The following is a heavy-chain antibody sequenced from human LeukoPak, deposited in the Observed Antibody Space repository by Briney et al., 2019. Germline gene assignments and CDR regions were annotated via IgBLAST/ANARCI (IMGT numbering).Heavy chain of an antibody. CDR3: ARDIGGYSYGVDY. V-gene: IGHV1-69*04. CDR2: IIPILGIA. D-gene: IGHD5-18*01. CDR1: GGTFSSYA. Sequence: SVKVSCRASGGTFSSYAISWVRQAPGQGLEWMGRIIPILGIANYAQKFQGRVTITADKSTSTAYMELSSLRSEDTAVYYCARDIGGYSYGVDYWGQGTLVTVSS. J-gene: IGHJ4*02.